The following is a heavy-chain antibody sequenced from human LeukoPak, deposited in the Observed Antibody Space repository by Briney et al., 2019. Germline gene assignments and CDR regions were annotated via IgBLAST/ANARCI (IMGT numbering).Heavy chain of an antibody. J-gene: IGHJ6*03. CDR2: IIPIFGTA. CDR3: ASLGFSVVPAAMSYYYYYMDV. Sequence: SVKVSCKASGGTFSSYAISWVRQAPGQGLEWMGGIIPIFGTANYAQKFQGRVTITADESTSTAHMELSSLRSEDTAVYYCASLGFSVVPAAMSYYYYYMDVWGKGTTVTVSS. CDR1: GGTFSSYA. V-gene: IGHV1-69*13. D-gene: IGHD2-2*01.